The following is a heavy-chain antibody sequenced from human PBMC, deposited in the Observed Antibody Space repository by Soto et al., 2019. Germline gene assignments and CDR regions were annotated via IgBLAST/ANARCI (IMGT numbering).Heavy chain of an antibody. CDR1: GYTLNSCG. D-gene: IGHD6-19*01. J-gene: IGHJ2*01. Sequence: ASVEVCCKDSGYTLNSCGMRWVRQAKEQGLEWMGWINADNGNTKYSQKFQGRVTITRDTSASTAYMEPSSLRSEDTAVYYCARDPTQIAVAVYWYFDLWGRGTLVTVSS. CDR3: ARDPTQIAVAVYWYFDL. V-gene: IGHV1-3*01. CDR2: INADNGNT.